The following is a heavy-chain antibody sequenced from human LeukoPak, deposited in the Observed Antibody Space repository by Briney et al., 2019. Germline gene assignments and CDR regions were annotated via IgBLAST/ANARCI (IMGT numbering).Heavy chain of an antibody. J-gene: IGHJ6*02. CDR1: GGSFSGYY. V-gene: IGHV4-34*01. CDR3: ARRPAPNRYCSGGSCYSPRYYYGMDV. CDR2: INHSGST. D-gene: IGHD2-15*01. Sequence: SETLSLTCAVYGGSFSGYYWSWIRQPPGKGLEWIGEINHSGSTNYNPSLKSRVTISVDTSKNQFSLKLSSVTAADTAVYYCARRPAPNRYCSGGSCYSPRYYYGMDVWGQGTTVTVSS.